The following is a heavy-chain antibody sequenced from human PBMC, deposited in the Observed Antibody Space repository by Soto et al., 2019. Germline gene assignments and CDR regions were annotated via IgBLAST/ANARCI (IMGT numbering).Heavy chain of an antibody. CDR2: IYYGGST. CDR3: ARHSTPWDRSGYYDY. J-gene: IGHJ4*02. Sequence: SETLSLTCTVSGGSINSSDYLWGWIRQPPGKGLEWIGSIYYGGSTYYNPSLESRVTIAVDTSKNQFSLKLTSVTAAHTAVYYRARHSTPWDRSGYYDYWGQGTLVTVSS. D-gene: IGHD3-22*01. CDR1: GGSINSSDYL. V-gene: IGHV4-39*01.